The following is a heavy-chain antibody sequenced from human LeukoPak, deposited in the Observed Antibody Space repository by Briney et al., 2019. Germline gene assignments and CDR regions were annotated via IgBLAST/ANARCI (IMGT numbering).Heavy chain of an antibody. J-gene: IGHJ6*03. V-gene: IGHV3-30*03. D-gene: IGHD3-16*01. CDR2: ISPDGSNK. Sequence: PGGSLRLSCVISGFTFSAYGMHWVRQAPGKGLEWVALISPDGSNKYYVDSVKGRFTISRDNSKNTLYVQMNSLRVEDRAVYFCARGYDSNLDYYYYMDVWGKGTTVTVSS. CDR1: GFTFSAYG. CDR3: ARGYDSNLDYYYYMDV.